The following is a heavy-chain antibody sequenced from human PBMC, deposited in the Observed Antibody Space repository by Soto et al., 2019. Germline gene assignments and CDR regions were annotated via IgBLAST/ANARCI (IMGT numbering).Heavy chain of an antibody. J-gene: IGHJ4*02. CDR3: ARDACGPDY. V-gene: IGHV1-58*01. D-gene: IGHD2-21*01. CDR1: GFMFTSSA. Sequence: SVKVSCKTSGFMFTSSAVQWVRQARGQGLEWIGWLVVGSGNTHYAQHFQERVTLTRDMSTDTVYMEMSSLRSEEKAVYYCARDACGPDYWGQGTLVTVSS. CDR2: LVVGSGNT.